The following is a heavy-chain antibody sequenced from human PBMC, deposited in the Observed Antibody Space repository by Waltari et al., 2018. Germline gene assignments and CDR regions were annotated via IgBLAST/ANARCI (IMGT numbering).Heavy chain of an antibody. CDR3: ARDYCDRTNCHGMDV. V-gene: IGHV3-30*04. D-gene: IGHD3-22*01. CDR1: EFTFRSYA. J-gene: IGHJ6*02. Sequence: QVQLVESGGGVVQPGRSLRLSCADSEFTFRSYATHWVRQAPGKWLEWVAVISYNGRNIYYEDSVKGRFTISRDNSNKTLYLQMNSLRPEDTAVYYCARDYCDRTNCHGMDVWGQGTTVTVSS. CDR2: ISYNGRNI.